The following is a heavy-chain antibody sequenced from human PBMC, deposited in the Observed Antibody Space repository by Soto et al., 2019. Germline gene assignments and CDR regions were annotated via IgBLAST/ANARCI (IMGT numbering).Heavy chain of an antibody. CDR3: AREIATTGEYYFDY. CDR2: INRDGSST. D-gene: IGHD6-13*01. J-gene: IGHJ4*02. Sequence: PGGSLRLSCAASGFTFSSYLMHWVRQAPGKGLVWVSRINRDGSSTNYADSARGRVTISRDNAKNTLYLQVNGLRAEDTAVYYCAREIATTGEYYFDYWGQGILVTVSS. CDR1: GFTFSSYL. V-gene: IGHV3-74*01.